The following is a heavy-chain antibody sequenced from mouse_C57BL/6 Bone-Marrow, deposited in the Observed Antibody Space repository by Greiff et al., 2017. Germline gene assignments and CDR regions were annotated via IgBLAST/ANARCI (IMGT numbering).Heavy chain of an antibody. J-gene: IGHJ1*03. CDR3: AASFYDWYVDV. CDR2: IDPSDSYT. CDR1: GYTFTSYW. Sequence: QVQLQQPGAELVKPGASVKLSCKASGYTFTSYWMQWVKQRPGQGLEWIGEIDPSDSYTNYNQKFQGQATLTVATSSSTAYMQLSSLTSEDSAVYYCAASFYDWYVDVWGTGTTVTVSS. D-gene: IGHD2-12*01. V-gene: IGHV1-50*01.